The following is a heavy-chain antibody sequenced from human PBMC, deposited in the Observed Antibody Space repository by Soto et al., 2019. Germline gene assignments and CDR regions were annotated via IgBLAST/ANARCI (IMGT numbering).Heavy chain of an antibody. CDR3: ARDSQYSTSWQRFDS. CDR1: GYTFTHYA. Sequence: QVQLVQSGGELKKPGASVKVSCKASGYTFTHYAISWVRQAPGRGLEWMGWVSTYNGNPNYAQIFQGRVTMTTDTSTGTAYMELRSLKSDDSAIYYCARDSQYSTSWQRFDSWGQGTLVTVSS. CDR2: VSTYNGNP. J-gene: IGHJ4*02. D-gene: IGHD6-13*01. V-gene: IGHV1-18*01.